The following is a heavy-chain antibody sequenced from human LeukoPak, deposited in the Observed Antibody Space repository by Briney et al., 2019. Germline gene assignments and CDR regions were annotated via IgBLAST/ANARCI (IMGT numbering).Heavy chain of an antibody. CDR2: ISYDGSNK. Sequence: GSLRLSCAASGFTFSSYGMHWVRQAPGKGLEWVAVISYDGSNKYYADSVKGRFTISRDNSKNTLYLQMNSLRAEDTAVYYCARAGEVGVVIGGPFDYWGQGTLVTVSS. D-gene: IGHD1-26*01. J-gene: IGHJ4*02. CDR3: ARAGEVGVVIGGPFDY. V-gene: IGHV3-30*19. CDR1: GFTFSSYG.